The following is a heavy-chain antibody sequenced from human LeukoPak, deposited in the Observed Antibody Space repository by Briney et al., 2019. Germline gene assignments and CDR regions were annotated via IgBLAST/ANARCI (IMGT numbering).Heavy chain of an antibody. J-gene: IGHJ4*02. V-gene: IGHV3-23*01. CDR2: ISGSGSST. CDR3: ARGVRVPAAMLVAKGGLDY. CDR1: GFTFSSYA. Sequence: GGSLRLSCAASGFTFSSYAMSWVRQAPGKGLEWVSAISGSGSSTYYADSVKGRFTISRDNSKNTLYLQMNNLRAEDTAVYYCARGVRVPAAMLVAKGGLDYWGQGTLVTVSS. D-gene: IGHD2-2*01.